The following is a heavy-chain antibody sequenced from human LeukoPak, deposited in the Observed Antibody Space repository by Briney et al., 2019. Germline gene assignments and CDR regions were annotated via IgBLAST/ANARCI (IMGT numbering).Heavy chain of an antibody. CDR2: IYYSGST. CDR1: GGSISSSSYY. J-gene: IGHJ4*02. CDR3: ARGVPGYYFDY. V-gene: IGHV4-39*01. Sequence: KSSETLSLTCTVSGGSISSSSYYWGWIRQPPGKGLEWIGSIYYSGSTYYNPSLKSRVTISVDTSKNQFSLKLSSVTAADTAVYYCARGVPGYYFDYWGQGTLVTVFS. D-gene: IGHD2-2*01.